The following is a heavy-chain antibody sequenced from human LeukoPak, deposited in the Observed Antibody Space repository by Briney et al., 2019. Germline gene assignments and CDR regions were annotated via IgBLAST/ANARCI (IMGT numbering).Heavy chain of an antibody. Sequence: GXSLRLSCAASGFTFSSYWMSWVRQAPGKGLEWVANIKKDGSEKQYVDSVKGRFTISRDNAKNSLYLQMNSLRVEDTAVYYCARDPVQDFDYWGQGTLVTVSS. CDR3: ARDPVQDFDY. J-gene: IGHJ4*02. CDR1: GFTFSSYW. V-gene: IGHV3-7*01. CDR2: IKKDGSEK.